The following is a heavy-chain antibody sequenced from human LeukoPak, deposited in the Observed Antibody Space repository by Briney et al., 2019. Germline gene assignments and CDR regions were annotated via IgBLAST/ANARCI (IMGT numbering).Heavy chain of an antibody. V-gene: IGHV4-30-4*08. CDR1: GGSVSSGDYY. D-gene: IGHD2-21*02. CDR2: IYYSGST. J-gene: IGHJ4*02. Sequence: SETLSLTCTVSGGSVSSGDYYWSWIRQPPGKGLEWIGYIYYSGSTYYNPSLKSRVTISVDTSKNQFSLKLSSVTAADTAVYYCARLAYCGADCYLPDYWGQGTLVTVSS. CDR3: ARLAYCGADCYLPDY.